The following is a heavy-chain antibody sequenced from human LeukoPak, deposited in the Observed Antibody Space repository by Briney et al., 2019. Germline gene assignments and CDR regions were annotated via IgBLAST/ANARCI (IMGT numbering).Heavy chain of an antibody. CDR2: INHSGNT. D-gene: IGHD2-15*01. CDR3: VTEPGYCTGGRCYGGWFDP. J-gene: IGHJ5*02. Sequence: PSETLSLACAVYGGSFSGYYWSWIRQAPGKGLEWIGVINHSGNTNYNPSLKSRVTISVDTSKNQFSLKLSSVTAADTAVYYCVTEPGYCTGGRCYGGWFDPWGQGTLVTVSS. CDR1: GGSFSGYY. V-gene: IGHV4-34*01.